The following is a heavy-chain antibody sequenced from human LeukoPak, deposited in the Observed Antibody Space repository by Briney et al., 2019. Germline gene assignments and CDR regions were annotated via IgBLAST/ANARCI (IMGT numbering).Heavy chain of an antibody. CDR2: ISNSGST. CDR3: GRAALVGYFSYYYMDV. Sequence: SETLFLTCTVSGGSISSHYWTWIRQSPVKGLEWIGDISNSGSTSYNPSLKSRVTISIDTSKNQFSLKLSSVTAADTAVYYCGRAALVGYFSYYYMDVWGKGTTVTVSS. CDR1: GGSISSHY. V-gene: IGHV4-59*11. D-gene: IGHD2-15*01. J-gene: IGHJ6*03.